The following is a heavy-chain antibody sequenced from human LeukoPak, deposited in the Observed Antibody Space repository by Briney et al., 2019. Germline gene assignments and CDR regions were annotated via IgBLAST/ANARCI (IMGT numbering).Heavy chain of an antibody. D-gene: IGHD4-17*01. J-gene: IGHJ6*02. CDR1: GFPFNIYW. V-gene: IGHV3-74*03. Sequence: GGSLRLSCAASGFPFNIYWMHWVRQVPGKGLEWVSHISVDGTRTTYADSVKGRFTISRDNSKNTLYLQMNSLRAEDTAVYYCASPPPYGDYGDYYYGMDVWGQGTTVTVSS. CDR2: ISVDGTRT. CDR3: ASPPPYGDYGDYYYGMDV.